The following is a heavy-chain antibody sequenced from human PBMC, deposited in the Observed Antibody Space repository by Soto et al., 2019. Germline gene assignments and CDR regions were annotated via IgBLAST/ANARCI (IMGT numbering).Heavy chain of an antibody. V-gene: IGHV4-31*03. Sequence: KSSETLSLTCTVSGGSISSGGYYWSWIRQDPGKGLEWIGYIYYSGSTYYNPSLKSRVTISVDMSKNQFSLQLSSVTAADTAVYYCARARYYCSGTSCYYFDYWGQGTLVIVSS. CDR1: GGSISSGGYY. D-gene: IGHD2-2*01. CDR3: ARARYYCSGTSCYYFDY. J-gene: IGHJ4*02. CDR2: IYYSGST.